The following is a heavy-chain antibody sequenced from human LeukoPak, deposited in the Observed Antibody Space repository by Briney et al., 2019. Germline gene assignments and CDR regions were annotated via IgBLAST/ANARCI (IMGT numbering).Heavy chain of an antibody. CDR2: INPSVGGT. CDR1: GYGFTSYY. Sequence: ASVKVSCKAFGYGFTSYYIHWVRQAPGQGLEWMGIINPSVGGTTYAQKFQGRVTITADESTSTAYMELSSLRSEDTAVYYCARANLQGDPLAFNWFDPWGQGTLVTVSS. V-gene: IGHV1-46*01. D-gene: IGHD2-21*02. J-gene: IGHJ5*02. CDR3: ARANLQGDPLAFNWFDP.